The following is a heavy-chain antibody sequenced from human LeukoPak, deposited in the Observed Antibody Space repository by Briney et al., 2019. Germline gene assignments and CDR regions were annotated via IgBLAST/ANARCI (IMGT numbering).Heavy chain of an antibody. Sequence: ASVKVSCKASGYTFTGYYMHWVRQAPGQGLEWMGWINPNSGGTNYAQKFQGRVTMTRDTSISTAYMELSRLRSDDTAVYYCARALGYCTNGVCSFDYFDYWGQGTLVTVSS. V-gene: IGHV1-2*02. CDR1: GYTFTGYY. CDR2: INPNSGGT. D-gene: IGHD2-8*01. J-gene: IGHJ4*02. CDR3: ARALGYCTNGVCSFDYFDY.